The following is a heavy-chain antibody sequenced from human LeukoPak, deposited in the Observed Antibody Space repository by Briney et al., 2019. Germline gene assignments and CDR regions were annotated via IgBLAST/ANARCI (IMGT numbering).Heavy chain of an antibody. Sequence: SETLSLTCTVSGGSISSYYWSWIRQPPGKGLEWIGYIYYSGSTNYNPSLKSRVTISVDTSKNQFSLKLSSVTAADTAVYYCARGQYYDILTGYAYWGQGTLVTVSS. CDR3: ARGQYYDILTGYAY. CDR2: IYYSGST. V-gene: IGHV4-59*01. CDR1: GGSISSYY. J-gene: IGHJ4*02. D-gene: IGHD3-9*01.